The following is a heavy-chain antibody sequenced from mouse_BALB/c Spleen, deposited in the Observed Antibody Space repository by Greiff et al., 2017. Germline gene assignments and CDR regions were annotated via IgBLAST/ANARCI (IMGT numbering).Heavy chain of an antibody. CDR3: ASDYYDYPHFDY. CDR2: ISYSGST. Sequence: EVKLMESGPGLVKPSQSLSLTCTVTGYSITSDYAWNWIRQFPGNKLEWMGYISYSGSTSYNPSLKSRISITRDTSKNQFFLQLNSVTTEDTATYYCASDYYDYPHFDYWGQGTTLTVSS. CDR1: GYSITSDYA. J-gene: IGHJ2*01. D-gene: IGHD2-4*01. V-gene: IGHV3-2*02.